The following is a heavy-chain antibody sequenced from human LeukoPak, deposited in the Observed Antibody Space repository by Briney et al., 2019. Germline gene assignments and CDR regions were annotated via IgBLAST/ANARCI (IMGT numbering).Heavy chain of an antibody. Sequence: ASVKVSCKASGYTFINYYMHWVRQAPGQGLEWMGIINPSGGTTNYAQNFQGRVTMTRDPSTSTVYMELSSMRSEDTPVYYCAREISARKLHRWGSAFDYWGQGTLVTVSS. J-gene: IGHJ4*02. CDR1: GYTFINYY. V-gene: IGHV1-46*01. CDR2: INPSGGTT. CDR3: AREISARKLHRWGSAFDY. D-gene: IGHD2-15*01.